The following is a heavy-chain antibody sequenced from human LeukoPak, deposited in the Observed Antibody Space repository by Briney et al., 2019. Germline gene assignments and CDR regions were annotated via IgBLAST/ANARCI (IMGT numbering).Heavy chain of an antibody. CDR3: ARGKPVYFYGPGSYLASPFDS. CDR2: ISTYNGNT. D-gene: IGHD3-10*01. CDR1: GYTFTSYG. V-gene: IGHV1-18*01. J-gene: IGHJ4*02. Sequence: ASVKVSCRASGYTFTSYGISLVRQAPGQGLEWMGWISTYNGNTNYAQMLQGRITMTTDTSTSTAYMELRSLRSDDTAVYYCARGKPVYFYGPGSYLASPFDSWGQGTLVTVSS.